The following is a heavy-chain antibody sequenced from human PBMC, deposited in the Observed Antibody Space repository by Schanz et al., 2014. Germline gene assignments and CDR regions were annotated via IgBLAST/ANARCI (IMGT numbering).Heavy chain of an antibody. Sequence: QVQLVQSGAEVKKPGASVKVSCKSSGGTFSSYAISWVRQAPGQGLEWMGRIIPILGIATYAQKFQGRLTITADKSTSTAYMELSSLRSEDTAMYYCARDYSAYVGNYFDYWGQGTLVNVSS. CDR3: ARDYSAYVGNYFDY. D-gene: IGHD5-12*01. CDR1: GGTFSSYA. J-gene: IGHJ4*02. V-gene: IGHV1-69*04. CDR2: IIPILGIA.